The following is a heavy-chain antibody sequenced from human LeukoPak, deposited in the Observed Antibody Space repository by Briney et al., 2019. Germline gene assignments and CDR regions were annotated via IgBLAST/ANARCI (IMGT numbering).Heavy chain of an antibody. CDR2: INWSGDGP. CDR1: GFTFDDYG. J-gene: IGHJ4*02. CDR3: ARDWGAAAGTHFDL. Sequence: GGSLRLSCAASGFTFDDYGMSWVRQVPGKGLEWVSSINWSGDGPGYADSVKGRFTISRDNAKNALYLQMNSLRADDTALYHCARDWGAAAGTHFDLWGQGTLVTVSS. V-gene: IGHV3-20*01. D-gene: IGHD6-13*01.